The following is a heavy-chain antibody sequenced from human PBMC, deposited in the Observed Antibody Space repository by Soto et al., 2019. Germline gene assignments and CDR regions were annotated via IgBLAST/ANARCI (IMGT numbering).Heavy chain of an antibody. V-gene: IGHV3-33*01. CDR3: ARGYSSGWYGDGYYYYYGMDV. D-gene: IGHD6-19*01. CDR2: IWYDGSNK. Sequence: GGSLRLSCAASGFTFSSYGMHWVRQAPGKGLEWVAVIWYDGSNKYYADSVKGRFTISRDNSKNTLYLQMNSLRAEDTAVYYCARGYSSGWYGDGYYYYYGMDVWGQGTTVTVSS. J-gene: IGHJ6*02. CDR1: GFTFSSYG.